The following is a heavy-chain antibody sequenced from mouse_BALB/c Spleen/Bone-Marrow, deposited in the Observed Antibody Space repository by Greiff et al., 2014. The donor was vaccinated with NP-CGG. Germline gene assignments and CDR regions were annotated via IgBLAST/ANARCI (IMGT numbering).Heavy chain of an antibody. J-gene: IGHJ4*01. Sequence: EVHLVESGGDLVKPGGSLKLSCAASGFTFSSYGMSWGRQTPDKRLEWVATTSSGGSNTYYPDSVKGRFTISRDNAKNTLYLQMSSLKSEDTAMYYCARHQRYYAMDYWGQGTSVTVSS. CDR1: GFTFSSYG. CDR3: ARHQRYYAMDY. V-gene: IGHV5-6*01. CDR2: TSSGGSNT.